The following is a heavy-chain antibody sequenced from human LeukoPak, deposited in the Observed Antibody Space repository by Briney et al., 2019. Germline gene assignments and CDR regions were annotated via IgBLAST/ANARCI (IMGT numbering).Heavy chain of an antibody. J-gene: IGHJ4*02. D-gene: IGHD3-9*01. CDR3: VRSGILTGYFAY. Sequence: GGSLRLSCAAPGFTFSDYYMNWIRQAPGKGLEWVSYISSSGSTKYYADSVKGRFTISRDNAKNSLYLQMNSLRVEDTAVYYCVRSGILTGYFAYWGQGTLVTVSS. V-gene: IGHV3-11*01. CDR2: ISSSGSTK. CDR1: GFTFSDYY.